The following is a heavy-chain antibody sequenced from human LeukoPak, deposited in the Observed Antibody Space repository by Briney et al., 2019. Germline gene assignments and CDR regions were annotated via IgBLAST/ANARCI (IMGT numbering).Heavy chain of an antibody. CDR2: IIPILGIA. J-gene: IGHJ6*02. V-gene: IGHV1-69*04. D-gene: IGHD2-15*01. CDR1: GGTFSSYA. CDR3: ARDMVVAATAYYYGMDV. Sequence: GASVKVSCKASGGTFSSYAISWVRQAPGQGLEWMGRIIPILGIANYAQKFQGRVTITADKSTSTAYMELSSLRFGDTAVYYCARDMVVAATAYYYGMDVWGQGTTVTVSS.